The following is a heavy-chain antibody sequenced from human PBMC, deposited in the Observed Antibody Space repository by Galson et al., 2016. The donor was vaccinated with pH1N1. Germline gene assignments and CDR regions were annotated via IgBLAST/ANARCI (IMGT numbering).Heavy chain of an antibody. Sequence: SLRLSCAASGFTFSSDGMHWVRQAPGKGLEWVAVISYDGSNKYYADSVKGRFTISRDNSKNTLYLQMNSLRAEDTAVYYCAKGDYGDYVGYFDLWGRGTLVTVSS. CDR3: AKGDYGDYVGYFDL. CDR2: ISYDGSNK. V-gene: IGHV3-30*18. D-gene: IGHD4-17*01. CDR1: GFTFSSDG. J-gene: IGHJ2*01.